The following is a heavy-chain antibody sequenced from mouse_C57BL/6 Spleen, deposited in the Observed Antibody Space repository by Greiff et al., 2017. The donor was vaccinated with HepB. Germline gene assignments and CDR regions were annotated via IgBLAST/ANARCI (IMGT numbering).Heavy chain of an antibody. J-gene: IGHJ2*01. D-gene: IGHD3-2*02. Sequence: QVQLQQPGAELVKPGASVKMSCKASGYTFTSYWITWVKQRPGQGLEWIGDIYPGSGSTNYNEKFKSKATLTVDTSSSTAYMQLSRLTSEDSAVYYCARAQLRLRAVDYWGQGTTLTVSS. CDR3: ARAQLRLRAVDY. CDR1: GYTFTSYW. V-gene: IGHV1-55*01. CDR2: IYPGSGST.